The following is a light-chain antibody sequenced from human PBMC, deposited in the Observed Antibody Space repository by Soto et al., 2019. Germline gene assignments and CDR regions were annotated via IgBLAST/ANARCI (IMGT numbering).Light chain of an antibody. V-gene: IGLV2-23*01. J-gene: IGLJ2*01. Sequence: QSVLTQPASVSGSPGQSITISCTGTSSDVGGYNLVSWYQQHPGKTPKLMIYEGSKRPSGVSNRFSGSKSGNTASLTISGLQAEDDADYYCCSYAASSTLLFGGGTKVTVL. CDR1: SSDVGGYNL. CDR3: CSYAASSTLL. CDR2: EGS.